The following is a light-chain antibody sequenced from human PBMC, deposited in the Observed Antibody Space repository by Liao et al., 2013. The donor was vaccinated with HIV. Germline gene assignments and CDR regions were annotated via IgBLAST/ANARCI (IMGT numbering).Light chain of an antibody. CDR1: ALPKQY. Sequence: SYELTQPPSVSVSPGQTARITCSGDALPKQYAYWYQQKPGQAPVLVIYDDRSRPSGIPERVSGSKSGNTATLTISGVEPGDEADYYCQTWDSDADSDHLVFGGGTKLTVL. CDR2: DDR. J-gene: IGLJ2*01. CDR3: QTWDSDADSDHLV. V-gene: IGLV3-25*02.